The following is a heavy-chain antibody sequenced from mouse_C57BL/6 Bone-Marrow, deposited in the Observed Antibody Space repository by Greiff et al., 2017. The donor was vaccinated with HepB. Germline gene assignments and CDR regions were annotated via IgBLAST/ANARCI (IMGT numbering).Heavy chain of an antibody. V-gene: IGHV5-12*01. D-gene: IGHD2-3*01. CDR3: ARQDDGYYWFAY. CDR2: ISNGGGST. CDR1: GFTFSDYY. Sequence: EVKLMESGGGLVQPGGSLKLSCAASGFTFSDYYMHWVRQTPEKRLEWVAYISNGGGSTYYPDTVKGRFTISRDNAKNTLYLQMSRLKSEDTAMYYCARQDDGYYWFAYWGQGTLVTVSA. J-gene: IGHJ3*01.